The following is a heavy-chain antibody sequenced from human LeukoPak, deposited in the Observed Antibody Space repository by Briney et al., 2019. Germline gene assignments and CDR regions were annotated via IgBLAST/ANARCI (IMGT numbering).Heavy chain of an antibody. CDR1: GYSISSGYY. V-gene: IGHV4-38-2*02. Sequence: PSETLSLTCTVSGYSISSGYYWGWIRQPPGKGLEWIGSIYHSGRTFYNPSLKSRVTISVDTSKNQFSLKLTSVTAADTAVYYCARGNPQGRLLKWLQREDAFDIWGQGTMVTVSS. J-gene: IGHJ3*02. D-gene: IGHD3-3*01. CDR2: IYHSGRT. CDR3: ARGNPQGRLLKWLQREDAFDI.